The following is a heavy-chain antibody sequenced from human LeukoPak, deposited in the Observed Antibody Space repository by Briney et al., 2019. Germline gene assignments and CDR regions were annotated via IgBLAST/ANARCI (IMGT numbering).Heavy chain of an antibody. D-gene: IGHD3-22*01. V-gene: IGHV1-69*05. CDR1: GGTFSSYA. J-gene: IGHJ4*02. CDR3: ARGGYYDSSGYYYAC. Sequence: ASVKVSCKASGGTFSSYAISWVRQAPGQGLEWMGGIIPIFGTANYAQKFQGRVTITTDESTSTAYMELSRLRSDDTAVYYCARGGYYDSSGYYYACWGQGTLVTVSS. CDR2: IIPIFGTA.